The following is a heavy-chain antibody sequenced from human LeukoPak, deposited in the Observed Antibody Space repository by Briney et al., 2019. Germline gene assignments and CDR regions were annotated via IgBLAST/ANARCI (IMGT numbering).Heavy chain of an antibody. Sequence: GESLKISCKGSGYSFTSYWIGWVRQMPGKGLEWMGIIYPGDSDTRYSPSFQGQVTISADKSISTAYLQWSSLKASDTAMYYCARLLDQHLSAAPIDYWGQGTLVTVSS. CDR2: IYPGDSDT. V-gene: IGHV5-51*01. D-gene: IGHD3/OR15-3a*01. CDR3: ARLLDQHLSAAPIDY. J-gene: IGHJ4*02. CDR1: GYSFTSYW.